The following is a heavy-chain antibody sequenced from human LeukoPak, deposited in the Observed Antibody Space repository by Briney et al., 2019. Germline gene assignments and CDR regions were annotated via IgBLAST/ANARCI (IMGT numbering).Heavy chain of an antibody. CDR2: IRSKANSYAT. CDR1: GFTFSGSA. V-gene: IGHV3-73*01. Sequence: QSGGSLRLSCAASGFTFSGSAMHWVRQASGKGLEWVGRIRSKANSYATAYASSVKGRFTISRDDSKNTAYLQMNSLKTEDTAVYYCTRPYYAEPEDYWGQGTLVTVSS. J-gene: IGHJ4*02. CDR3: TRPYYAEPEDY. D-gene: IGHD2/OR15-2a*01.